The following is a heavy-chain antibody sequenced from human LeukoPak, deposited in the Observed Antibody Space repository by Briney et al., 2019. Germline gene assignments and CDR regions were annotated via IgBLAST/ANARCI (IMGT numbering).Heavy chain of an antibody. CDR2: ISSSSSYT. D-gene: IGHD3-10*01. CDR1: GFTFSDYY. Sequence: GGSLRLSCAASGFTFSDYYMSWIRQAPGKGLEWVSYISSSSSYTNYADSVKGRFTISRDNAKNSLYLQMNSLRAEDAAVYYCARVEVRGDNWFDPWGQGTLVTVSS. CDR3: ARVEVRGDNWFDP. J-gene: IGHJ5*02. V-gene: IGHV3-11*06.